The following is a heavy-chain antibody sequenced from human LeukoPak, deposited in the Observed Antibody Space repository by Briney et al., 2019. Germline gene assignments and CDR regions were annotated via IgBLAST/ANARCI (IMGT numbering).Heavy chain of an antibody. V-gene: IGHV1-18*01. Sequence: GASVKVSCKASGYTFTSYGISWVRQAPGQGLEWMGWISAYNGNTNYAQKLQGRVTMTTDTSTSTAYMELRSLRSDDTAVYYCARDNGSRGRYFDWLLGLFDYWGQGTLVTVSS. D-gene: IGHD3-9*01. CDR3: ARDNGSRGRYFDWLLGLFDY. CDR1: GYTFTSYG. CDR2: ISAYNGNT. J-gene: IGHJ4*02.